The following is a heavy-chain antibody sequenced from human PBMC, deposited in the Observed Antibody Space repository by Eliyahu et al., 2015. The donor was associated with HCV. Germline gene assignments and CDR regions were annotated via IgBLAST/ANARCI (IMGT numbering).Heavy chain of an antibody. V-gene: IGHV3-73*02. CDR3: TRHYYDSSGYYYVPNWYFDL. D-gene: IGHD3-22*01. CDR2: IRSKANSYAT. J-gene: IGHJ2*01. Sequence: EVQLVESGGGLVQPGGXLKLSCAASGFTFSGSAXXWXRQASGKGLEWVGRIRSKANSYATAYAASVKGRFTISRDDSKNTAYLQMNSLKTEDTAVYYCTRHYYDSSGYYYVPNWYFDLWGRGTLVTVSS. CDR1: GFTFSGSA.